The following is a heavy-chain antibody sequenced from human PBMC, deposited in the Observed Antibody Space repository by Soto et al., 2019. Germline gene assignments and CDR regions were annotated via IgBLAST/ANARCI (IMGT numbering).Heavy chain of an antibody. J-gene: IGHJ6*02. D-gene: IGHD4-4*01. V-gene: IGHV3-53*02. CDR2: VFTGGTR. Sequence: EVQLVETGGDLMQPGGSLLLSCVASGFTVGSTPMSWVRQAPGKGLEWVAGVFTGGTRSYADSVRGRFIISRDRTKNTLNLHLNSLRVEDTAVYYCVRDDPRTTVTGKNYYYGMDVWGQGTTVTVSS. CDR3: VRDDPRTTVTGKNYYYGMDV. CDR1: GFTVGSTP.